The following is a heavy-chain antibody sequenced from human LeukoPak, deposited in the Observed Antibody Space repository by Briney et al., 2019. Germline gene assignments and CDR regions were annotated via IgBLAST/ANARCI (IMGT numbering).Heavy chain of an antibody. CDR1: GGSFSGHY. CDR3: ARRYYGDYRWFDP. Sequence: SETLSLTCAVYGGSFSGHYWSWIRQPPGKGLEWIGEINHSGSTNYNPSLKSRVTISVDTSKNQFSLKLSSVTAADTAVYYCARRYYGDYRWFDPWGQGTLVTVSS. V-gene: IGHV4-34*01. J-gene: IGHJ5*02. CDR2: INHSGST. D-gene: IGHD4-17*01.